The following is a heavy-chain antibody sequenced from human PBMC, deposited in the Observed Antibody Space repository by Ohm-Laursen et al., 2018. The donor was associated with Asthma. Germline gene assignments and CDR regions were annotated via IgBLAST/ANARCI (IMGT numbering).Heavy chain of an antibody. V-gene: IGHV1-2*04. Sequence: SVKVSCKASGYTFTGYYMHWVRQAPGQGLEWMGWINPNSGGTNYAQKFQGWVTMTRDTSISTAYMELSRLRSDDTAVYYCAREFSSSPDHNNWFDPWGQGTLVTVSS. CDR1: GYTFTGYY. J-gene: IGHJ5*02. CDR3: AREFSSSPDHNNWFDP. D-gene: IGHD6-6*01. CDR2: INPNSGGT.